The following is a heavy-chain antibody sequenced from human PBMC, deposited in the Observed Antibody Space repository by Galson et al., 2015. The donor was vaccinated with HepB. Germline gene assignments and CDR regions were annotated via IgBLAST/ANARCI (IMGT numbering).Heavy chain of an antibody. J-gene: IGHJ6*02. D-gene: IGHD6-19*01. CDR2: IKNKTDGGTI. CDR3: TTVNGAAVASTNYYYYGMDV. CDR1: GFTFHIAL. V-gene: IGHV3-15*01. Sequence: SLRLSCAASGFTFHIALMSCAPQAQRKGLEWVGCIKNKTDGGTIDHAAPVKGRFTISRDDSKNTLYLQMNSLKTEDTAVYYCTTVNGAAVASTNYYYYGMDVWGQGTTVTVSS.